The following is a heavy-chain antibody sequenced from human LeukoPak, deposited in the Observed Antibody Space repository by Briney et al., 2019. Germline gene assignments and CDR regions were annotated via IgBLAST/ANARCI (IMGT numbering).Heavy chain of an antibody. CDR2: TSGSGDNT. CDR3: AKGSYYDSSGSFYFDY. D-gene: IGHD3-22*01. V-gene: IGHV3-23*01. J-gene: IGHJ4*02. Sequence: GSXXLXCXAXXFTXSSYAMSWVRQAPGKGLEWVXGTSGSGDNTYYADSVKGRLTISRDNSKNTLYVQVNSLGTEDTAAYYCAKGSYYDSSGSFYFDYWGQGTLVTVSS. CDR1: XFTXSSYA.